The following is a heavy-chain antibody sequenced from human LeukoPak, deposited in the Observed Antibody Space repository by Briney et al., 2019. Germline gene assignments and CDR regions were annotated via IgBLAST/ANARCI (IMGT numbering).Heavy chain of an antibody. CDR1: GFTFSAYA. CDR3: ARGSGSGWPLDR. D-gene: IGHD6-19*01. J-gene: IGHJ5*02. Sequence: PGGSLRLSCEASGFTFSAYAMTWVRQAPGKGPEWVSSIGSDNKPHCSESVKGRFAISRDNSKSMLLLQLNSLRAEDTAVYYCARGSGSGWPLDRWGQGTLVTVSS. CDR2: IGSDNKP. V-gene: IGHV3-23*05.